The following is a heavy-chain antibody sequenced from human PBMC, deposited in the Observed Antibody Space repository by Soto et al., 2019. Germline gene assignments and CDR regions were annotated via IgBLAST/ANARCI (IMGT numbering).Heavy chain of an antibody. CDR3: ARGIAAAGYYYYYGMDV. D-gene: IGHD6-13*01. J-gene: IGHJ6*02. CDR2: ISAYNGNT. V-gene: IGHV1-18*04. CDR1: GYTFTSYG. Sequence: QVQLVQSGAEVKKPGSSVKVSCKASGYTFTSYGISWVRQAPGQGLEWMGWISAYNGNTNYAQKLQGRVTMTTDTSTSTAYMELRSLRSDDTAVYYCARGIAAAGYYYYYGMDVWGQGTTVTVSS.